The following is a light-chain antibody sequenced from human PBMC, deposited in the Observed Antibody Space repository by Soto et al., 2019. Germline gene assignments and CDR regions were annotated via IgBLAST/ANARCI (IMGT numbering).Light chain of an antibody. J-gene: IGLJ1*01. CDR1: SSNIETNY. CDR2: SND. V-gene: IGLV1-47*02. Sequence: QSVLTQPPSASGTPGQRVTISCSGSSSNIETNYVYWYQHLPGAAPKLLIYSNDQRPSGVPDRFSASKSGTSASLAISGLRSEDEGDYYCQSHDSSLSAYVFGTGTKLTVL. CDR3: QSHDSSLSAYV.